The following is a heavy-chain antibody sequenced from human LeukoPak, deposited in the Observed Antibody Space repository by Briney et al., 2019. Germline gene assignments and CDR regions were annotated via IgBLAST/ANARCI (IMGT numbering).Heavy chain of an antibody. J-gene: IGHJ4*02. CDR1: GFTFSSYW. D-gene: IGHD6-19*01. V-gene: IGHV3-7*01. CDR2: IKQDESEK. Sequence: PGGSLRLSCVASGFTFSSYWMSWVRQAPGKGLEWVANIKQDESEKYYVDSVKGRFTISRDNAKNSLYLQMNSLRAEDTAVYYCARDFKISSGWGQGTLVTVSS. CDR3: ARDFKISSG.